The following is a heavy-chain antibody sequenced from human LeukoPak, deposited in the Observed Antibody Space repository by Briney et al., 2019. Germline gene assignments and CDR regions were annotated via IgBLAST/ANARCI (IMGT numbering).Heavy chain of an antibody. CDR2: ISGSGGST. J-gene: IGHJ4*02. D-gene: IGHD6-13*01. CDR1: GFTFSSYG. V-gene: IGHV3-23*01. Sequence: GGSLRLSCAASGFTFSSYGMSWVRQAPGKGLEWVSAISGSGGSTYYADSVKGRFTISRDNAKNSLYLQMNSLRAEDTAVYYCARDKAGSSWYYFDYWGQGTLVTVSS. CDR3: ARDKAGSSWYYFDY.